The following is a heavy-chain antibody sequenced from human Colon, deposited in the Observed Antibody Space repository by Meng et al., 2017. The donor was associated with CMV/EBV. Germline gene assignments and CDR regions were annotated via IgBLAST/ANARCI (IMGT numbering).Heavy chain of an antibody. CDR2: ISSSRINI. CDR1: GFTFGSFT. V-gene: IGHV3-21*01. D-gene: IGHD2-21*01. Sequence: GESLKISCAASGFTFGSFTLNWVRQAPGRGLEWVASISSSRINIFYADSVKGRFTVSRDHAQNSLSLQMDNLSAEDTAVYYCATESLGHCGGACSLLDHWGQGTQVTVSS. J-gene: IGHJ4*02. CDR3: ATESLGHCGGACSLLDH.